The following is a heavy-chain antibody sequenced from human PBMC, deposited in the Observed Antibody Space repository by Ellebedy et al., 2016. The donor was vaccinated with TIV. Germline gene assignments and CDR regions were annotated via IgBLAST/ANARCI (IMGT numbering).Heavy chain of an antibody. CDR3: ARDLVRLSSDYYYMDV. V-gene: IGHV1-18*01. CDR2: ISAYNGNT. CDR1: GYTFTSYG. D-gene: IGHD3-10*01. J-gene: IGHJ6*03. Sequence: ASVKVSCKASGYTFTSYGISWVRQAPGQGLEWMGWISAYNGNTNYAQKLQGRVTMTTDTSTSTAYMELRSLRSDDTAVYYCARDLVRLSSDYYYMDVWGKGTPVTVSS.